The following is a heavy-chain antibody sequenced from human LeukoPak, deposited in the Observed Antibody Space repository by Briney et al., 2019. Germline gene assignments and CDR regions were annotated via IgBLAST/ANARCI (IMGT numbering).Heavy chain of an antibody. D-gene: IGHD5-18*01. Sequence: ASVKVSCKASGYTFTGYYMHWVRQAPGQGLEWMGWINPNRGGTNYAQKFQGRVTMTRDTSISTAYMELSRLRSDDTAVYYCARGGRGYSYRFDYWGQGTLVTVSS. V-gene: IGHV1-2*02. CDR3: ARGGRGYSYRFDY. CDR1: GYTFTGYY. J-gene: IGHJ4*02. CDR2: INPNRGGT.